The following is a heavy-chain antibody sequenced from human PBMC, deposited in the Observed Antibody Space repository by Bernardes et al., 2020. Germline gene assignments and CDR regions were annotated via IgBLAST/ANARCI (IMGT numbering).Heavy chain of an antibody. CDR1: GYSFTSYY. J-gene: IGHJ4*02. V-gene: IGHV1-46*01. CDR2: INPTGGFT. CDR3: ARVKTVAGSFDY. Sequence: VKVSCKASGYSFTSYYIHWVRQAPGQGLEWMGIINPTGGFTSYAQKFQGRVTMTRDTSTSTVYMELSSLRSEDTAVYYCARVKTVAGSFDYWGQGTLVTVSS. D-gene: IGHD6-19*01.